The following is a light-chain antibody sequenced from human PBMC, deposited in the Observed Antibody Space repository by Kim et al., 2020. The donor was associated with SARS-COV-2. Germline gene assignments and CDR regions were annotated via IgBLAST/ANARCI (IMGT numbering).Light chain of an antibody. CDR1: QSVSSSY. V-gene: IGKV3-20*01. CDR2: GAS. J-gene: IGKJ4*01. CDR3: QQYGSSPPLT. Sequence: PGERATLSCRASQSVSSSYLAWYQHKPGQAPRLLIYGASSRATGIPDRFSGSGSGTDFTLTISRLEPEDFAMYYCQQYGSSPPLTFGGGTKVDIK.